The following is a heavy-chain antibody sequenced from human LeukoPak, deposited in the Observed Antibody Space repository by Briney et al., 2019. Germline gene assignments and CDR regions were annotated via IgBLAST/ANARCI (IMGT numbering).Heavy chain of an antibody. Sequence: SQTLSLTCTVSGGSISSGSYYWTWIRQPAGTGLEWIGRIYTSGGTNYNPSLKSRVTISGDTSKNQFSLRLSSVTAADTAVYYCARASYSYDINGWVPFDYWGQGTLVTVSS. CDR1: GGSISSGSYY. CDR3: ARASYSYDINGWVPFDY. J-gene: IGHJ4*02. CDR2: IYTSGGT. V-gene: IGHV4-61*02. D-gene: IGHD3-22*01.